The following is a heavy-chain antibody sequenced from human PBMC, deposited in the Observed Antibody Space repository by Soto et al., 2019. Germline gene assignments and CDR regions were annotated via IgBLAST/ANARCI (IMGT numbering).Heavy chain of an antibody. V-gene: IGHV3-66*01. J-gene: IGHJ4*02. CDR2: IHSGDTT. CDR3: ARIDYGDDY. D-gene: IGHD4-17*01. Sequence: EVQLVESGGGLDQPGGSLRLSCEASGFTVSSNRMSWVRQAPGKGLEWVSVIHSGDTTYYADSVKGRFSISRDNSKNTLFLQMNSLRVEDTAVYYCARIDYGDDYWGQGTLVTVSS. CDR1: GFTVSSNR.